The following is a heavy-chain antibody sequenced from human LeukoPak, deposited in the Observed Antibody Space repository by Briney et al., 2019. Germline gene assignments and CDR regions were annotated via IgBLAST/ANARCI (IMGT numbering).Heavy chain of an antibody. Sequence: PGGSLRLSCAASGFTFSSSAMTWVRQAPGKGLEWVSLISGSGGNTYYADSVKGRFTISRDNSKNTLYLQMNSLRAEDTAVYYCARVASGSYLYYFDYWGQGTLVTVSS. CDR1: GFTFSSSA. D-gene: IGHD1-26*01. CDR2: ISGSGGNT. J-gene: IGHJ4*02. CDR3: ARVASGSYLYYFDY. V-gene: IGHV3-23*01.